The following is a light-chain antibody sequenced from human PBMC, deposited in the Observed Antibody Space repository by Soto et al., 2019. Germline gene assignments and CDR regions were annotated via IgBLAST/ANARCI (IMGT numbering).Light chain of an antibody. V-gene: IGLV2-14*02. CDR2: EAT. J-gene: IGLJ2*01. CDR1: SSDVGSYGL. Sequence: QSALTQPASVSGSPGQSITISCTGTSSDVGSYGLVSWYQQHPGKAPQLIIYEATKRPSGVSPRFSGSRSGNTASLTISGLQAEDEADYYCSSYTTSNNVVFGGGTKLTVL. CDR3: SSYTTSNNVV.